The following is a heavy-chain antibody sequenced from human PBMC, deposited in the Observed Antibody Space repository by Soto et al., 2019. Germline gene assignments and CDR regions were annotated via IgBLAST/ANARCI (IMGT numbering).Heavy chain of an antibody. CDR1: GYTFTSYA. Sequence: QVQLVQSGAEVKKPGASVKVSCKASGYTFTSYAMHWVRQAPGQRLEWMGCINAGNGNTKYSQKFQGRVTITRDTSASTAYMELSSLRSEDTAVYYCARGPGGPDGPGDYWGQGTLVTVYS. V-gene: IGHV1-3*01. J-gene: IGHJ4*02. CDR2: INAGNGNT. D-gene: IGHD2-15*01. CDR3: ARGPGGPDGPGDY.